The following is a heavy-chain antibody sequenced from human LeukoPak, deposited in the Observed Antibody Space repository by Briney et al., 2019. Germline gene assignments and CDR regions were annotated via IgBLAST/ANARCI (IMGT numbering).Heavy chain of an antibody. CDR3: ARGLGRTAMVTRGGVRFDY. CDR2: INPNSGGT. Sequence: ASVKVSCKASGYTFTGYYMHWVRQAPGQGLEWMGWINPNSGGTNSAQKFQGRVTMTRDTSISTAYMELSRLRSDDTAVYYCARGLGRTAMVTRGGVRFDYWGQGTLVTVSS. D-gene: IGHD5-18*01. J-gene: IGHJ4*02. V-gene: IGHV1-2*02. CDR1: GYTFTGYY.